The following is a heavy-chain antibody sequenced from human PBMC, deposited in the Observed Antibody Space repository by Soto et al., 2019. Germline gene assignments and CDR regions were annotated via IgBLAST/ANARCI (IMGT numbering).Heavy chain of an antibody. J-gene: IGHJ4*02. Sequence: PSETLSLTCTVSGGSISSSSDYWGWIRQPPGKGLEWIGSVYYSGRTYYNSSLKSRVTISVDTSENQISLKLSAVTAADTAVYYCARQVVDGTVAGSGSFDYWGQGTLVTGSS. CDR1: GGSISSSSDY. D-gene: IGHD3-10*01. CDR2: VYYSGRT. CDR3: ARQVVDGTVAGSGSFDY. V-gene: IGHV4-39*01.